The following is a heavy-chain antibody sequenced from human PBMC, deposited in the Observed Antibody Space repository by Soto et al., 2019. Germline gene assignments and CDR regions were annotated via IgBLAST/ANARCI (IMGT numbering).Heavy chain of an antibody. J-gene: IGHJ4*02. Sequence: ASVKVSCKASGGTFSSYTISWVRQAPGQGLEWMGRIIPILGIANYAQKFQGRVTITADKSTSTAYMELSSLRSEDTAVYYCASGTPYGSGSYLFDYWGQGTLVTVSS. V-gene: IGHV1-69*02. CDR2: IIPILGIA. D-gene: IGHD3-10*01. CDR1: GGTFSSYT. CDR3: ASGTPYGSGSYLFDY.